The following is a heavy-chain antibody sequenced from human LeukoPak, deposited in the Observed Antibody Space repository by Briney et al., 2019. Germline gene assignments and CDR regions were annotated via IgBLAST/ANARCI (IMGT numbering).Heavy chain of an antibody. CDR3: ARVIRYGSGNYYYFDY. CDR2: ISDSGGDT. V-gene: IGHV3-23*01. J-gene: IGHJ4*02. CDR1: GFIFNNFA. Sequence: GGSLRLSCAASGFIFNNFALTWVRQAPGKGLEWVSDISDSGGDTYYADSVRGRFTISRDNFKNTLYLQMNSLRADDTAIYYCARVIRYGSGNYYYFDYWGQGTLVTVSS. D-gene: IGHD3-10*01.